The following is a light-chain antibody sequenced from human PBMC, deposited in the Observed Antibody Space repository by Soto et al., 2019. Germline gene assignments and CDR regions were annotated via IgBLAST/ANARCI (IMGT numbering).Light chain of an antibody. CDR2: KVS. J-gene: IGKJ1*01. CDR1: QSLVNSDGNTY. Sequence: EVVMTQSPLSLPVTLGQPASISCRSSQSLVNSDGNTYLNWFHQRPGQSPRRLIYKVSNRDSGVPDTFSGSGSGTDFTLRISRVEAEDVGVYYCLQGSHWPRTFGQGTRVEIK. CDR3: LQGSHWPRT. V-gene: IGKV2-30*01.